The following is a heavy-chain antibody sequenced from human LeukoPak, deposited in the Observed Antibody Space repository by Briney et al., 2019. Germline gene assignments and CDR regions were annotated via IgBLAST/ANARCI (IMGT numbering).Heavy chain of an antibody. V-gene: IGHV4-59*11. CDR3: ARVCGSTSCYTQNWFDP. J-gene: IGHJ5*02. CDR1: GGSISSHY. Sequence: PSETLSLTCTVSGGSISSHYWSWIRQPPGKGLEWIGYIYYSGVTNYNPSLKSRVTISVDTSKNQFSLKLSSVTAADTAVYYCARVCGSTSCYTQNWFDPWGQGTLVTVSS. D-gene: IGHD2-2*02. CDR2: IYYSGVT.